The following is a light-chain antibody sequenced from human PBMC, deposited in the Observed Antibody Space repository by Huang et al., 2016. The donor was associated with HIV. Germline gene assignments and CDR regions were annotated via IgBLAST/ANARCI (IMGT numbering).Light chain of an antibody. J-gene: IGKJ2*01. V-gene: IGKV3-20*01. CDR2: AAS. Sequence: EVLLTQSPGTLSSSPGDRVTVSCRASQRLSHSFVAWYQQRPGQAPRLLIYAASTRASGIPDRFSGSGSGTDFTLTINRLEPSDFALYYCHQYGTSPYTFGQGTNLDVK. CDR1: QRLSHSF. CDR3: HQYGTSPYT.